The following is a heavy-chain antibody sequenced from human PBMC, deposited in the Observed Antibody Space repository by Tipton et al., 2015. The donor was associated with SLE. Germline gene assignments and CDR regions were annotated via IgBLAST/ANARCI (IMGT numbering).Heavy chain of an antibody. CDR3: VRQRLWSDY. Sequence: TLSLTCSVSGGSISSSNYYLGWIRQPPGKGLEWIGSISYSGSTYYNPSLGSRVTISIDTSKSHFSLKLTSVTATDTAVYYCVRQRLWSDYWGQGNLVTVSS. D-gene: IGHD2-21*01. CDR2: ISYSGST. J-gene: IGHJ4*02. CDR1: GGSISSSNYY. V-gene: IGHV4-39*01.